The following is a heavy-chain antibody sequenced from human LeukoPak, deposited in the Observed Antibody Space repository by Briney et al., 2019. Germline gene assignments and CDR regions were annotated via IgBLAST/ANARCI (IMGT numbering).Heavy chain of an antibody. CDR1: GFTFSSYG. J-gene: IGHJ4*02. D-gene: IGHD5-18*01. Sequence: PGGSLRLSCTGSGFTFSSYGLHWVRQAPAKGLEWVAFIRYDGSNKYYADSVKGRFTISRVNSKTPLYLQMSILRAEDTAVYYCAKCRLLSLFNYGGQGP. CDR3: AKCRLLSLFNY. CDR2: IRYDGSNK. V-gene: IGHV3-30*02.